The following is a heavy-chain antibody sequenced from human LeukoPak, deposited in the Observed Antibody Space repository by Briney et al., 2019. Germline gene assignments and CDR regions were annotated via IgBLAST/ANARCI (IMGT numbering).Heavy chain of an antibody. CDR1: GFTFTRFA. J-gene: IGHJ6*02. V-gene: IGHV3-30*04. D-gene: IGHD3-3*01. CDR3: ARVGGDVLSGHRTGYYYAMDV. Sequence: GGSLRLSCAASGFTFTRFAMYWVRQAPGKGLEWVALITDDGSNKYYADSEKGRFTISRDNSKNTVYLQMNSPRAEDTAVYYCARVGGDVLSGHRTGYYYAMDVWGQGTTVTVSS. CDR2: ITDDGSNK.